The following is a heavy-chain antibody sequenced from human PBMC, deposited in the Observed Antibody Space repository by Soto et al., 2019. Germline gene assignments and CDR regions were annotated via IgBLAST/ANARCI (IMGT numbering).Heavy chain of an antibody. V-gene: IGHV3-23*01. D-gene: IGHD7-27*01. CDR2: IGGSNSGT. Sequence: EVQLLESGGGLVQPGGSLRLSCAASGFTFSNYAMSWVRQAPGKGLEWVSLIGGSNSGTYYADSVKGRFTISRDNSKNTVFLQMSSLRAEDTAIFYCAKHRTGTSQSGTDHWGQGTLVTVSS. CDR3: AKHRTGTSQSGTDH. J-gene: IGHJ5*02. CDR1: GFTFSNYA.